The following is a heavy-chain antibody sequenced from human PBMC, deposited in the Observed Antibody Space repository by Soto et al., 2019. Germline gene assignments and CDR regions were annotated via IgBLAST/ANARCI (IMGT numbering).Heavy chain of an antibody. CDR1: GGTFSSYA. CDR3: ARDSDFWSGYNYYYGMDV. CDR2: IIPIFGTA. D-gene: IGHD3-3*01. V-gene: IGHV1-69*13. Sequence: SVKVSCKASGGTFSSYAISWVRQAPGQGLEWMGGIIPIFGTANYAQKFQGRVTITADESTSTAYMELSSLRSEDTAVYYCARDSDFWSGYNYYYGMDVWGQGTTVTVS. J-gene: IGHJ6*02.